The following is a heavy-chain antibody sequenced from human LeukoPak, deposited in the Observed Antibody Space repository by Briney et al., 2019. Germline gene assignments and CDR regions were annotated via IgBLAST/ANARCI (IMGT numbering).Heavy chain of an antibody. CDR1: GGSISGYY. D-gene: IGHD6-19*01. CDR3: ARVGVKGVGWELDY. CDR2: IYYSGST. Sequence: SETLSLTCTVSGGSISGYYWSWIRQPPGKGLEYIGYIYYSGSTKNNPSLKSPVTISVDTSKNQFSLKLSSVTAADTAVYYCARVGVKGVGWELDYWGQGTLVTVSA. J-gene: IGHJ4*02. V-gene: IGHV4-59*01.